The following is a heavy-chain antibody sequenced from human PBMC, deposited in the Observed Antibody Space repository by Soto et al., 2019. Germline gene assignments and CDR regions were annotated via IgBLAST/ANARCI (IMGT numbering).Heavy chain of an antibody. Sequence: GGSLRLSCAASGFTFGDYWMHWVRQPPGKGPEWVSRMTGDGRTTQYADSVKGRFTASRDNAKSTLYLQMNSLRAEETAVYYCATSEVDYWGQGTVVTVYS. V-gene: IGHV3-74*03. CDR2: MTGDGRTT. D-gene: IGHD6-6*01. CDR3: ATSEVDY. J-gene: IGHJ4*02. CDR1: GFTFGDYW.